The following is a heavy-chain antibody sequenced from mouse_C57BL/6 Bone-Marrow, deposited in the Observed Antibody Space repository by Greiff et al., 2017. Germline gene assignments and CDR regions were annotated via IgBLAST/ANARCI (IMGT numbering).Heavy chain of an antibody. Sequence: QVQLKQPGAELVKPGASVKVSCKASGYTFTSYWMHWVKQRPGQGLEWIGRIHPSDSDTNYNQQFKGKATLTVDKSSSTAYMQLSSLTSEDSAVYYCAILNYYGSRPHAMDYWGQGTSVTVSS. D-gene: IGHD1-1*01. CDR2: IHPSDSDT. V-gene: IGHV1-74*01. CDR3: AILNYYGSRPHAMDY. CDR1: GYTFTSYW. J-gene: IGHJ4*01.